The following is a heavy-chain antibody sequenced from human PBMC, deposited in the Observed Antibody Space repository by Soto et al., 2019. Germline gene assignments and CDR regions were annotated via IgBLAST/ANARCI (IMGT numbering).Heavy chain of an antibody. V-gene: IGHV3-48*04. J-gene: IGHJ4*02. CDR3: TRGGAARPDY. D-gene: IGHD2-15*01. CDR2: ISGLSATT. Sequence: LVNSGGGFVRPGESLRLSCGASGFRFTSFGMNWVRQGPGKGLEWLSYISGLSATTYYADSVRGRFTVSRDNDMNLVFLQLNTLRGDDTAVYYCTRGGAARPDYWGQGSRVVVSS. CDR1: GFRFTSFG.